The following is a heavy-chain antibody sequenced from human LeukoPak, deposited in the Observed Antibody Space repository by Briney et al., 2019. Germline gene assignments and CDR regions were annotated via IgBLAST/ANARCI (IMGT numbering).Heavy chain of an antibody. CDR2: INPNSGGT. D-gene: IGHD2-15*01. J-gene: IGHJ4*02. V-gene: IGHV1-2*02. Sequence: ASVKVSCKASGYTFTGYYMHWVRQAPGQGLEWMGWINPNSGGTNYAQKFQGRVTMIRDTSISTAYMELSRLRSDDTAVYYCARRGGYCSGGSCCVYFDYWGQGTLVTVSS. CDR1: GYTFTGYY. CDR3: ARRGGYCSGGSCCVYFDY.